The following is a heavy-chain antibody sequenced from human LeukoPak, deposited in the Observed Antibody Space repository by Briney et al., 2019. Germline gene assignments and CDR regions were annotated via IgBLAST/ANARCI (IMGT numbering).Heavy chain of an antibody. CDR3: AIQPVRTTVTTNSFVH. J-gene: IGHJ4*02. D-gene: IGHD4-17*01. CDR1: GFTFSSYA. V-gene: IGHV3-30*04. Sequence: PGRSLRLSCAASGFTFSSYAMHWVRQAPGKGLEWVAVISYDGSNKYYADSVKGRFTISRDNSKNTLYLQMNGLKAEETAVHYCAIQPVRTTVTTNSFVHGGQRTLVTVSS. CDR2: ISYDGSNK.